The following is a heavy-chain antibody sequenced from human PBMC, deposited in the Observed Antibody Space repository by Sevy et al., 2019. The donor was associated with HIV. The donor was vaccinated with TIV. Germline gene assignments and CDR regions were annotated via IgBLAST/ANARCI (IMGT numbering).Heavy chain of an antibody. CDR2: IYYSGST. V-gene: IGHV4-59*01. CDR3: ATDMLGYCSSTSCYAAWYFDY. Sequence: SETLSLTCTVSGGSISSYYWSWIRQPPGKGLEWIGYIYYSGSTNYNPSLKSRVTISVDTSKNQFSLKLSSVTAADTAVNYWATDMLGYCSSTSCYAAWYFDYWGQGTLVTVSS. D-gene: IGHD2-2*01. J-gene: IGHJ4*02. CDR1: GGSISSYY.